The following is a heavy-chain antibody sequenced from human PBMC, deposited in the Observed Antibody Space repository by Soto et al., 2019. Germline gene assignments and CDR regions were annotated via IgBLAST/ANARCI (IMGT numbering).Heavy chain of an antibody. CDR1: GGTFSSYA. J-gene: IGHJ6*02. D-gene: IGHD3-22*01. CDR2: IIPIFDTA. CDR3: AGHSSGVPGYYYGMDV. Sequence: QVQLVQSGAEVKKTGSSVKVSCKASGGTFSSYAISWVRQAAGQGLEWMGGIIPIFDTADYAQKFQGRVTITADESTNTAYMELSSLRSEDTAVYYCAGHSSGVPGYYYGMDVWGQGTTVTVSS. V-gene: IGHV1-69*12.